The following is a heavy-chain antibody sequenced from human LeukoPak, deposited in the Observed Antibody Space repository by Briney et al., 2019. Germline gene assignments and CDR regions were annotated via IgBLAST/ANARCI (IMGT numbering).Heavy chain of an antibody. CDR3: ARALYGSGSQYYFDY. D-gene: IGHD3-10*01. J-gene: IGHJ4*02. V-gene: IGHV3-21*01. Sequence: GGSLRLSCAASGFTFSSYSMNWVRQAPGKGLEWVSSISSSSSYIYYADSVKGRFTISRDNAKNSLYLQMNSLRAEDTAVYYCARALYGSGSQYYFDYWGQGTLVTVCS. CDR1: GFTFSSYS. CDR2: ISSSSSYI.